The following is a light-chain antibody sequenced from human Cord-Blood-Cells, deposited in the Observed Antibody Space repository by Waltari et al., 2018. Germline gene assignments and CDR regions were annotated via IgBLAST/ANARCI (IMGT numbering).Light chain of an antibody. Sequence: QSALTQPRSVSGSPGQSVTMSFTGTSSDVGGYNYVSWYQQHPGKAPKLMIYDVSKRPAGVTDRCSGSKSGNTASRTIAGLQAEDEADYYCCSYAGSYTLVFGGGTKLTVL. CDR2: DVS. CDR3: CSYAGSYTLV. CDR1: SSDVGGYNY. V-gene: IGLV2-11*02. J-gene: IGLJ2*01.